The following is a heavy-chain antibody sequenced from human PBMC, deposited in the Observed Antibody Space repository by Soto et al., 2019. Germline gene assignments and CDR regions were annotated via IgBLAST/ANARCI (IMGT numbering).Heavy chain of an antibody. V-gene: IGHV1-2*02. CDR2: INPNSGGT. CDR1: GYTFTGYY. J-gene: IGHJ3*02. CDR3: ARDGYGSGWPQGERAFDI. D-gene: IGHD6-19*01. Sequence: ASVKVSCKASGYTFTGYYMHWVRQAPGQGLEWMGWINPNSGGTNYAQKFQGRVTMTRDTSISTAYMELSRLRSDDTAVYYCARDGYGSGWPQGERAFDIWGQGTMVTVSS.